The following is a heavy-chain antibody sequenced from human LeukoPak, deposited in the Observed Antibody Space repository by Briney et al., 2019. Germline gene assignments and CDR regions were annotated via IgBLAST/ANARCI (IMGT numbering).Heavy chain of an antibody. V-gene: IGHV3-23*01. D-gene: IGHD6-19*01. CDR1: GFTFSSYA. J-gene: IGHJ5*02. CDR3: AKDKQWLVRGLNWFDP. Sequence: GGSLRLSCAASGFTFSSYAMSWVRQAPGKGLEWVSAISGSGGSTYYADSVKGRFTISRDNSKNTLYLQMNSLRAEDTAAYYCAKDKQWLVRGLNWFDPWGQGTLVAVSS. CDR2: ISGSGGST.